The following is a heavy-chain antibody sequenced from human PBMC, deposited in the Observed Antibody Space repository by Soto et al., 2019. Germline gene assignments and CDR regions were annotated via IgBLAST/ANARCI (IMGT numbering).Heavy chain of an antibody. Sequence: QVQLQQWGAGLLKPSETLSLTCAVYGGSFSGYYWSWIRQPPGKGLEWIGESNHVGNTNYNPSLKSRVTMSVDPSKNQFSLRLSSVTAADPAVYYRARVLIAGVTTDWGQGTLVLVSS. CDR2: SNHVGNT. V-gene: IGHV4-34*01. CDR1: GGSFSGYY. J-gene: IGHJ4*02. CDR3: ARVLIAGVTTD. D-gene: IGHD5-18*01.